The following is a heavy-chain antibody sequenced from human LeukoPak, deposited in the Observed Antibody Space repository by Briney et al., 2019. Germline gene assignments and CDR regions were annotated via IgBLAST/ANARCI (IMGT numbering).Heavy chain of an antibody. CDR1: GGSFSGYY. CDR3: AKDAPAAATTYYSYYGMDV. D-gene: IGHD2-2*01. V-gene: IGHV3-23*01. J-gene: IGHJ6*02. CDR2: ISGSGGST. Sequence: ETLSLTCAVYGGSFSGYYWSWVRQAPGKGLEWVSAISGSGGSTYYADSVKGRFTISRDNSKNTLYLQMNSLRAEDTAVYYCAKDAPAAATTYYSYYGMDVWGQGTTVTVSS.